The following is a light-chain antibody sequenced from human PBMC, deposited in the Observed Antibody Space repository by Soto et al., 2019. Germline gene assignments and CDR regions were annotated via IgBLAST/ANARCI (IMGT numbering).Light chain of an antibody. CDR3: QQYNSYSWT. CDR1: QGVGGW. J-gene: IGKJ1*01. Sequence: IQMTQSPSSVSSSVGDRVTMTCRASQGVGGWLAWYQQKPGKAPKLLIYDASSLESGVPSRFSGSGSGTEFTLTISSLQPDDFATYYCQQYNSYSWTFGQGTKVDTK. V-gene: IGKV1-5*01. CDR2: DAS.